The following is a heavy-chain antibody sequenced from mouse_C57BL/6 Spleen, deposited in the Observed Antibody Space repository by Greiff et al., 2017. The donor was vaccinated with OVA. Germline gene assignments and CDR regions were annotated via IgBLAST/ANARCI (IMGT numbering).Heavy chain of an antibody. Sequence: QVQLQESGPELVKPGASVKISCKASGYAFSSSWMNWVKQRPGKGLEWIGRIYPGDGDTNYNGKFKGKATLTADKSSSTAYMQLSSLTSEDSAVYFCARSEIYYENYWGQGTTLTVSS. CDR3: ARSEIYYENY. CDR1: GYAFSSSW. D-gene: IGHD2-4*01. V-gene: IGHV1-82*01. CDR2: IYPGDGDT. J-gene: IGHJ2*01.